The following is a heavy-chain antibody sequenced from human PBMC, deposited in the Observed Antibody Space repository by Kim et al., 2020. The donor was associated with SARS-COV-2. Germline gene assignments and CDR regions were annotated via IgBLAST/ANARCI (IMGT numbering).Heavy chain of an antibody. CDR3: LGGSYFYY. CDR1: GHFFTRDS. D-gene: IGHD3-10*01. Sequence: ASVKVSCKTSGHFFTRDSIHWVRQAPGQGLEWMGGIDCGNGNTIYSQKFQGRVTFTTDTSASTAYMELSFLRSEDTAVYYCLGGSYFYYRGEGTAFTVSS. J-gene: IGHJ4*02. V-gene: IGHV1-3*01. CDR2: IDCGNGNT.